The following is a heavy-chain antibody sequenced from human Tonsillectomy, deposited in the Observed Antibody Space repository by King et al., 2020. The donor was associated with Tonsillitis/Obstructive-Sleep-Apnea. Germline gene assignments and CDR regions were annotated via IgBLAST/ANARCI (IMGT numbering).Heavy chain of an antibody. J-gene: IGHJ6*03. CDR2: INHSGST. CDR1: GGSFSGYY. CDR3: HQLPSDHYYYYYMDV. D-gene: IGHD2-2*01. V-gene: IGHV4-34*01. Sequence: VQLPQWGAGLLKPSETLSLTCAVYGGSFSGYYWSWIRQPPGKGLEWIGEINHSGSTNYNPSLKSRVTISVDTSKNQFSLKLSSVTAADTAVYSCHQLPSDHYYYYYMDVWGKGTTVTVSS.